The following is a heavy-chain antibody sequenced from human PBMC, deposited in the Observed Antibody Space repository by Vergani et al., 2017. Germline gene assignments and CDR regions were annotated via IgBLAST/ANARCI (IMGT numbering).Heavy chain of an antibody. D-gene: IGHD1-7*01. CDR3: AHRGLLYNWNYSPLYNWFDP. CDR2: IYWDDDK. V-gene: IGHV2-5*02. J-gene: IGHJ5*02. Sequence: QITLKESGPTLVKPTQTLTLTCTFSGFSLSTSGVGVGWIRQPPGKALEWLALIYWDDDKRYSPSLKSRLTITKDTSKNQVVLTMTNMDPVDTATYYCAHRGLLYNWNYSPLYNWFDPWGQGTLVTVSS. CDR1: GFSLSTSGVG.